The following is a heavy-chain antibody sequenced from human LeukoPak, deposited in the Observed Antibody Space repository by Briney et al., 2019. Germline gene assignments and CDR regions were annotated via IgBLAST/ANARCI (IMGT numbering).Heavy chain of an antibody. CDR1: GGSVSNYY. CDR3: ATRKLGNDY. V-gene: IGHV4-59*02. Sequence: PSETLSLTCTVSGGSVSNYYWSWIRQSPGKGLEWIGYIYYTETRYNPSLKSRVTISADTSKNQFSLKLYSVTAADTAVYYCATRKLGNDYWGQGTLVTVSS. CDR2: IYYTET. D-gene: IGHD7-27*01. J-gene: IGHJ4*02.